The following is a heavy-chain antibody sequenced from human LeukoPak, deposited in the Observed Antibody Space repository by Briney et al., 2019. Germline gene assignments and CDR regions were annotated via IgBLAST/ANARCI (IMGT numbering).Heavy chain of an antibody. CDR2: INPSGGST. Sequence: EASVKVSCKSSGYTFTSHYMHWVRQAPGQGLEWMGIINPSGGSTSYAQKFQGRATMTRDMSTSTDYMELSSLRAEDTAVYYCARAQTMDPSYFDYWGQGTLVTVSS. D-gene: IGHD4/OR15-4a*01. J-gene: IGHJ4*02. CDR3: ARAQTMDPSYFDY. CDR1: GYTFTSHY. V-gene: IGHV1-46*01.